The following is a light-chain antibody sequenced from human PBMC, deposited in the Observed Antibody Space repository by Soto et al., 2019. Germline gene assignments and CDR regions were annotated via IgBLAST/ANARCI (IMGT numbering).Light chain of an antibody. CDR3: QQYSTYTPRT. CDR1: QSIGTW. V-gene: IGKV1-5*01. Sequence: DIQMTQSPSTLSASVGDGVTITCRASQSIGTWLAWYQQKPGKAPKVLIYDVSSLKSGVPSRFSGSASATEFTLTISSLQPDDFATYYCQQYSTYTPRTFGQGTKVDIK. J-gene: IGKJ1*01. CDR2: DVS.